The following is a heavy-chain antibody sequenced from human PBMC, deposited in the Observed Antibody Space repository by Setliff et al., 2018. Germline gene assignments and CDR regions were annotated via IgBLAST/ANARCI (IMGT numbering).Heavy chain of an antibody. CDR1: GDTFSSHV. CDR2: IIPLLGIP. CDR3: ARVRYRGDRAQKGGPRHAFDV. Sequence: ASVKVSCKASGDTFSSHVITWVRQAPGQGFEWMGGIIPLLGIPNYAQKFQGRVTINADNSTNTVYMEVSSLRSEDTAVYYCARVRYRGDRAQKGGPRHAFDVWGQGTMVTVSS. J-gene: IGHJ3*01. D-gene: IGHD2-2*01. V-gene: IGHV1-69*10.